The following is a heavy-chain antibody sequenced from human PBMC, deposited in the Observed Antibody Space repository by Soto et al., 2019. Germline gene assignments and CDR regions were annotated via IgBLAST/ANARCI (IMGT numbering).Heavy chain of an antibody. J-gene: IGHJ6*02. V-gene: IGHV4-34*01. CDR3: ARVGLPGGMDV. CDR1: GGSFSGYY. Sequence: QVQLQQWGAGLLKPSETLSLNCAVYGGSFSGYYWSWIRQPPGKGLEWIGEINHSGSTNYNPSLKTRVTISVDTSKNQFSLKLSSVTAADTAVYYCARVGLPGGMDVWGQGTTVTVSS. CDR2: INHSGST.